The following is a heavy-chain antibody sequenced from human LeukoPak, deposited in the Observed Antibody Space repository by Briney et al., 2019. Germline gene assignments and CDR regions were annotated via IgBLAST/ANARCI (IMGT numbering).Heavy chain of an antibody. CDR2: ISSSSSSI. V-gene: IGHV3-21*01. D-gene: IGHD2-8*01. CDR3: AGRNCSNGVCSFDP. Sequence: PGGSLRLSCAASEFDFSTHAMTWVRQAPGKGLEWVSSISSSSSSIYYAGSVKGRFTISRDNAKNSLYLQMNSLRAEDTAVYYCAGRNCSNGVCSFDPWGQGTLVTVSS. CDR1: EFDFSTHA. J-gene: IGHJ5*02.